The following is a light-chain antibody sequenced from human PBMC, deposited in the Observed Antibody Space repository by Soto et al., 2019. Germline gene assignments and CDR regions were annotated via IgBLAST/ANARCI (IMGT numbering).Light chain of an antibody. CDR2: LNN. V-gene: IGLV1-47*02. J-gene: IGLJ2*01. CDR1: SPNIGGNC. Sequence: QSVLTQPPSASGTPGQRVTISCSGSSPNIGGNCVSWYQLFPGTAPKFLIYLNNDRPSGVPDRFSGSKSGTSASLAITGLRADDEAVYYCQSSDNSLPGLVIFGGGTKLTVL. CDR3: QSSDNSLPGLVI.